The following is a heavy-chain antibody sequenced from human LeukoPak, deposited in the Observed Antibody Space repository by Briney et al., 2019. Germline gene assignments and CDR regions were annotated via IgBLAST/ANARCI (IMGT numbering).Heavy chain of an antibody. CDR1: GYNFTSYY. D-gene: IGHD6-13*01. Sequence: ASVKVSCKASGYNFTSYYMHWVRQAPGQGLEWMGINNPSGGSTSYAQKFQGRVTMTRDTSTSTVYMELSSLRSEDTAVYYCARDSRTSSSWYYALYNWFDPWGQGTLVTVSS. CDR2: NNPSGGST. V-gene: IGHV1-46*01. CDR3: ARDSRTSSSWYYALYNWFDP. J-gene: IGHJ5*02.